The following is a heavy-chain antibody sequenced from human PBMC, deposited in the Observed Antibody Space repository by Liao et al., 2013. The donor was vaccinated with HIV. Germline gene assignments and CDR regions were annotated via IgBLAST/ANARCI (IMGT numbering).Heavy chain of an antibody. V-gene: IGHV4-61*02. CDR3: ARDKGRSWPFDAFDI. D-gene: IGHD6-13*01. Sequence: QVQLQESGPGLVKPSQTLSLTCTVSGGSISSGSYYWSWIRQPAGKGLEWIGRIYTSGSTNYNPSLKSRVTMSVDTSKNQFSLKLSSVTVVEDTAVYYCARDKGRSWPFDAFDIWGLRDNGHRLF. J-gene: IGHJ3*02. CDR2: IYTSGST. CDR1: GGSISSGSYY.